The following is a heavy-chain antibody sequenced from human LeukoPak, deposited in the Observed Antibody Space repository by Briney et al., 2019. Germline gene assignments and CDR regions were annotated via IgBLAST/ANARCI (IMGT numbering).Heavy chain of an antibody. D-gene: IGHD2-15*01. CDR3: ARVMSRVVGFDY. V-gene: IGHV3-21*06. CDR2: SSSSSSYI. Sequence: AGGSLTLSCAASGFTFSSYSMNWVRQAPGKGLEGVSSSSSSSSYIYYAHSVKGRFTISRDNAKNSLYLQMNSLRAEDTAVYFCARVMSRVVGFDYWGQGTLVTVSS. J-gene: IGHJ4*02. CDR1: GFTFSSYS.